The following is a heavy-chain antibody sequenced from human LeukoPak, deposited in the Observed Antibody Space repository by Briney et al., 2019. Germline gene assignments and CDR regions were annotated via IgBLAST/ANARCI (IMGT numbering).Heavy chain of an antibody. V-gene: IGHV3-30*04. D-gene: IGHD4-17*01. Sequence: PGRSLRLSCAASGFTFSSYAIHWVRQAPGKGLEWVAVISYDGSNKYYADSVKGRFTIPRDNSKNTLYLQMNSLRVEDTAVYYCARGSKSYGDYIRSRIHHFDYWGQGTLVTVSS. CDR2: ISYDGSNK. J-gene: IGHJ4*02. CDR1: GFTFSSYA. CDR3: ARGSKSYGDYIRSRIHHFDY.